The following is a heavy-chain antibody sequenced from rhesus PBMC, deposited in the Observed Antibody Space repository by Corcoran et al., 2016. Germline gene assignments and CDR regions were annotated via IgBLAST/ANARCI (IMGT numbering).Heavy chain of an antibody. J-gene: IGHJ4*01. CDR3: ARDAIVVVFTALFDY. CDR1: GGSISSNY. D-gene: IGHD2-27*01. CDR2: ISGSGGRT. V-gene: IGHV4-173*01. Sequence: QVQLQESGPGLVKPSETLSLTCAVSGGSISSNYWSWIRQPPGKGMEWIGRISGSGGRTDYNPALKSRVTISTDPSKNQFSLKLSSVTAADTAVYYCARDAIVVVFTALFDYWGQGVLVTVSS.